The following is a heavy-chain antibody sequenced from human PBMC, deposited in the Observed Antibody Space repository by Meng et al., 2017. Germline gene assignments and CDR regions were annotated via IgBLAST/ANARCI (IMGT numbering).Heavy chain of an antibody. V-gene: IGHV7-4-1*02. CDR1: AYTFTSYA. CDR2: INTNTGNP. CDR3: ARRYYYDSSGYDFYVFGY. D-gene: IGHD3-22*01. Sequence: QVQLAQSGSELKMHEASVKVSYKAYAYTFTSYATNWVRQAHGQGLEWKGWINTNTGNPTYAQGFTGRFVFSLDTSVSTAYLQISSLKAEDTAVYYCARRYYYDSSGYDFYVFGYWGQGTLVTVSS. J-gene: IGHJ4*02.